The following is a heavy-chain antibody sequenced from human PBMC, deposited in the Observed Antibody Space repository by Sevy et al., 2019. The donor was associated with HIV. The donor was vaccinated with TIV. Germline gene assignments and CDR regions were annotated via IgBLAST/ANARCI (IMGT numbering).Heavy chain of an antibody. V-gene: IGHV3-23*01. CDR1: GFTFSSYA. J-gene: IGHJ3*02. CDR3: AKRDYYGSGSYYKGGAFDI. Sequence: GGSLRLSCAASGFTFSSYAMSWVRQAPGKGLEWVSAISGSGGSTYYADSVKGRFTISRDNSKNTLYLQMNSLRAEDTAVYYCAKRDYYGSGSYYKGGAFDIWGQGTMVTVSS. D-gene: IGHD3-10*01. CDR2: ISGSGGST.